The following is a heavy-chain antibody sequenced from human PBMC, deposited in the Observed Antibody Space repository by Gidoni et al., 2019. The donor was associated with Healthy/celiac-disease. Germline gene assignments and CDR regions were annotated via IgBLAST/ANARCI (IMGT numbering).Heavy chain of an antibody. CDR3: ARTRITMIGGGGYMDV. J-gene: IGHJ6*03. CDR1: GGSISSSSYY. Sequence: QLQLQESGPGLVKPSETLSLTCTVSGGSISSSSYYWGWIRQPPGKGLEWIGSIYYSGSTYYNPSLKSRVTRSVDTSKNQFSLKLSSVTAADTAVYYCARTRITMIGGGGYMDVWGKGTTVTVSS. CDR2: IYYSGST. D-gene: IGHD3-22*01. V-gene: IGHV4-39*01.